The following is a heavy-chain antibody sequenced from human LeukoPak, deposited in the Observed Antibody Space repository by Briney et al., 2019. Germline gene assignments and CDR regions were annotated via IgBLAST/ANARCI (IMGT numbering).Heavy chain of an antibody. V-gene: IGHV4-59*08. CDR3: ARHRPPNYYDSSGYLQGTYYYYGMDV. J-gene: IGHJ6*02. CDR2: IYYSGST. CDR1: GGSISSYY. Sequence: SETLSLTCTVSGGSISSYYWSWIRQPPGKGLEWIGYIYYSGSTNYNPSLKSRVTISVDTSKNQFSLKLSSVTAADTAVYYCARHRPPNYYDSSGYLQGTYYYYGMDVWGQGTTVTVSS. D-gene: IGHD3-22*01.